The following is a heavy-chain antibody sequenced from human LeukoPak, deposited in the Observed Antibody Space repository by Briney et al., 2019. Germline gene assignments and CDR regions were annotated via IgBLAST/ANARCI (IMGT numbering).Heavy chain of an antibody. CDR2: ISYDGSNK. D-gene: IGHD3-10*01. Sequence: PGGSLRLSCAASGFTFSSNAMHWVRQAPGKGLEWVAVISYDGSNKYYADSVKGRFAISRDNSKNTLYLQMNSLRAEDTAVYYCARVGGYYGPTDYWGQGTLVTVSS. CDR3: ARVGGYYGPTDY. V-gene: IGHV3-30*01. J-gene: IGHJ4*02. CDR1: GFTFSSNA.